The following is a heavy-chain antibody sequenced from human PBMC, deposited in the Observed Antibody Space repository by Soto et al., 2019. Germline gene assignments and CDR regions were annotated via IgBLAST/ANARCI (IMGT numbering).Heavy chain of an antibody. CDR1: GGSVSSGSYY. V-gene: IGHV4-61*01. CDR3: AREEGVGRSSWYKHPKNWLDP. Sequence: SETLSLTCTVSGGSVSSGSYYWSWIRQPPGKGLEWIGYIYYSGSTNYNPSLKSRVTISVDTSKNQFSLKLSSVTAADTAVYYCAREEGVGRSSWYKHPKNWLDPWGQGTMVTVYS. D-gene: IGHD6-13*01. J-gene: IGHJ5*02. CDR2: IYYSGST.